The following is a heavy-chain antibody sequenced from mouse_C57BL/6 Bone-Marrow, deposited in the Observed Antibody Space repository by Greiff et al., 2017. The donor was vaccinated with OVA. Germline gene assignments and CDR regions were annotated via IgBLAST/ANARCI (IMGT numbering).Heavy chain of an antibody. Sequence: EVQRVESGGGLVKPGGSLKLSCAASGFTFSSYAMSWVRQTPEKRLEWVATISDGGSYTYYPDNVKGRFTISRDNAKNNLYLQMSHLKSEDTAMYYCARSLLTFYAMDYWGQGTSVTVSS. CDR3: ARSLLTFYAMDY. CDR1: GFTFSSYA. D-gene: IGHD1-3*01. V-gene: IGHV5-4*01. CDR2: ISDGGSYT. J-gene: IGHJ4*01.